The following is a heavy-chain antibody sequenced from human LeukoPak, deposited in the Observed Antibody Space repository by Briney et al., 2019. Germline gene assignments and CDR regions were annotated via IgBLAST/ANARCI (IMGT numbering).Heavy chain of an antibody. Sequence: ASVKVSCKASGYTFTGYYIHWVRQAPGQGLEWMGWINPNSGGTNYAQKFQGRVTMTRDTSISTAYMELSRLRSDDTAVYYCARYIKSGKHFDYWGQGTLVTVSS. V-gene: IGHV1-2*02. CDR2: INPNSGGT. CDR3: ARYIKSGKHFDY. D-gene: IGHD4-23*01. J-gene: IGHJ4*02. CDR1: GYTFTGYY.